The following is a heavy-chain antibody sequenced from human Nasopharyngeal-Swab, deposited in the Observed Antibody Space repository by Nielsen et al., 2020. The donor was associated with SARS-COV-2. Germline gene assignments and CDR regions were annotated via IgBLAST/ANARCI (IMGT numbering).Heavy chain of an antibody. V-gene: IGHV4-34*01. CDR2: INDSGRT. Sequence: SETLSLTCAVYFGSFSGYNWSWIRQPPGKGLEWIGEINDSGRTKYNPSLKRRVTISVDTSKNQFSLRLSSVTAADTAVYYCARAWDIWGQGTMVTVSS. CDR1: FGSFSGYN. J-gene: IGHJ3*02. CDR3: ARAWDI.